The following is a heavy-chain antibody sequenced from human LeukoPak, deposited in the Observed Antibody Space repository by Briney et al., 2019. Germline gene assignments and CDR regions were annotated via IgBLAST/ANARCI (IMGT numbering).Heavy chain of an antibody. CDR2: INPNSGGT. V-gene: IGHV1-2*02. J-gene: IGHJ4*02. Sequence: ASVKVSCKASGYTFTGYYMHWVRQAPGQGLEWMGWINPNSGGTNYAQKFQGRVTMTRDTSISTAYMELSRLRSDDTAVYYCARGPSYDFWSGYPTGYWGQGTLVTVSS. D-gene: IGHD3-3*01. CDR3: ARGPSYDFWSGYPTGY. CDR1: GYTFTGYY.